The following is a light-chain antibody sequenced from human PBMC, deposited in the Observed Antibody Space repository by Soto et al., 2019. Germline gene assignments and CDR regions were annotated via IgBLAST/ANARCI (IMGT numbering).Light chain of an antibody. J-gene: IGKJ4*01. Sequence: EIVMTQSPATLSVSPGERARLSCRASQSVSSNLAWYQQKPGQAPRLLIYGASTRATGIPARFSGSGSGTEFTLTISSLQSEDFAVYYCQQYNNWPPPLTFGGGTKVDIK. CDR1: QSVSSN. CDR3: QQYNNWPPPLT. CDR2: GAS. V-gene: IGKV3-15*01.